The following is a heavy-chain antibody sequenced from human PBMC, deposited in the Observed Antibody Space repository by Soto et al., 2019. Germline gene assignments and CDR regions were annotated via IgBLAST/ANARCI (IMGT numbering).Heavy chain of an antibody. J-gene: IGHJ4*02. D-gene: IGHD2-2*01. V-gene: IGHV3-33*01. Sequence: GGSLRLSCAASGFTFSSYGMHWVRQAPGKGLEWVAVIWYDGSNKYYADSVKGRFTISRDNSKNTLYLQMNSLRAEDTAVYYCARVLVTAAAIPTFDYWGQGTLVTVSS. CDR1: GFTFSSYG. CDR3: ARVLVTAAAIPTFDY. CDR2: IWYDGSNK.